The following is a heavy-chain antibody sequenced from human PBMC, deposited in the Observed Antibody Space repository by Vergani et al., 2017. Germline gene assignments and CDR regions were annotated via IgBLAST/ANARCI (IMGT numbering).Heavy chain of an antibody. CDR3: ARIDYVWGHDY. J-gene: IGHJ4*02. D-gene: IGHD3-16*01. V-gene: IGHV3-7*03. CDR1: GFTFSSYW. CDR2: IKQDGSEK. Sequence: EVQLVESGGGLVQPGGSLRLSCAASGFTFSSYWMSWVRQAPGKGLEWVANIKQDGSEKYYVDSVKGRFTISRDNSKNTLYLQMNSLRAEDTAVYYCARIDYVWGHDYWGQGTLVTVSS.